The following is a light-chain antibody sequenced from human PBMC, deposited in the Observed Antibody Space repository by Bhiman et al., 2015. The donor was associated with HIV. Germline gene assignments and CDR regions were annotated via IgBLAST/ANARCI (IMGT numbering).Light chain of an antibody. J-gene: IGLJ3*02. V-gene: IGLV3-21*04. CDR2: YDS. Sequence: SYELTQPPSVSVAPGKTARITCGGNNIGTKSVHWHQQKPGQAPVVVIYYDSDRPSGIPERFSGSNSGNTATLTISRVEAGDEADYYCQVWDTSSDHLWVFGGGTQLTVL. CDR3: QVWDTSSDHLWV. CDR1: NIGTKS.